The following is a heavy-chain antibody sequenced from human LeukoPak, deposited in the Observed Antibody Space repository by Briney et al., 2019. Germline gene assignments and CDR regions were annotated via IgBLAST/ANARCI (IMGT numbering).Heavy chain of an antibody. V-gene: IGHV3-30*02. CDR3: AKVATETAMVTGGFDY. J-gene: IGHJ4*02. Sequence: GGSLRLSCAASGFTFSSYGIHWVRQAPGKGLDWVAFIRNDGSDKYYGDSVKGRFTISRDNSKNTVYLQTNSLRSEDTSVYFCAKVATETAMVTGGFDYWGQGTLVTVFS. D-gene: IGHD5-18*01. CDR1: GFTFSSYG. CDR2: IRNDGSDK.